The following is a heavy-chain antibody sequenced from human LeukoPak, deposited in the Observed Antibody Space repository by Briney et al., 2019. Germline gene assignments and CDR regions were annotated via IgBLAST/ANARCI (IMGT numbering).Heavy chain of an antibody. CDR2: INPSGGST. CDR3: ARGESSGWYETYYYYYMDV. J-gene: IGHJ6*03. V-gene: IGHV1-46*01. Sequence: ASVKVSCKASGYTFTSYYMHWVRQAPGQGLEWMGIINPSGGSTSYAQKFQGRVTMTRDTSTSTVYMELSSLRAEDTALYYCARGESSGWYETYYYYYMDVWGKGTTVTVSS. CDR1: GYTFTSYY. D-gene: IGHD6-19*01.